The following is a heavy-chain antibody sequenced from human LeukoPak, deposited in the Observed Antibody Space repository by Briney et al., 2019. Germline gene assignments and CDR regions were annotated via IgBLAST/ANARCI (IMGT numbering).Heavy chain of an antibody. CDR2: INQDASEI. CDR1: GFTFSTYW. D-gene: IGHD2-21*02. CDR3: ATDRDNSDWQKRFDS. Sequence: QTGGSLRLSCAASGFTFSTYWMNWYRQAPGKGLEWVGNINQDASEINYVDSVRGRFTISRDNAKNSLHLQMNSLRAEDTAVYYCATDRDNSDWQKRFDSWGQGTLATVSS. V-gene: IGHV3-7*01. J-gene: IGHJ4*02.